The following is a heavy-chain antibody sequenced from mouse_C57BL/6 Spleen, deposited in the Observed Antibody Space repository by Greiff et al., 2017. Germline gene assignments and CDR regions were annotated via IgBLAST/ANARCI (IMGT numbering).Heavy chain of an antibody. V-gene: IGHV1-4*01. CDR1: GYTFTSYT. CDR2: INPSSGYT. J-gene: IGHJ4*01. Sequence: QVQLQQSGAELVRPGASVKMSCKASGYTFTSYTLHWVKQRPGQGLEWIGYINPSSGYTKYNQKLKDKATLTADKSSSTAYMQLSSLTSEDAAVYYCARVTAVVAYFALDYWGQGTSVTVSS. CDR3: ARVTAVVAYFALDY. D-gene: IGHD1-1*01.